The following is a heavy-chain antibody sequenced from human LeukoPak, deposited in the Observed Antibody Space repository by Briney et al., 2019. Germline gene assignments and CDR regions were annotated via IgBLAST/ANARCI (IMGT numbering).Heavy chain of an antibody. CDR2: ISSSSTYI. V-gene: IGHV3-21*01. Sequence: GGSLRLSCTASGFIFSTYGMHWVRQAPGKGLEWVSSISSSSTYIYYADSVKGRFTISSDNAKNSLYLQMNSLRVEDTALYYCARGWSGPDYWAREPWSPSPQ. D-gene: IGHD3-3*01. J-gene: IGHJ4*02. CDR3: ARGWSGPDY. CDR1: GFIFSTYG.